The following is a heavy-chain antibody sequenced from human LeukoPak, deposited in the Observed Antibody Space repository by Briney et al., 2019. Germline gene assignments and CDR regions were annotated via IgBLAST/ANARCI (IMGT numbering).Heavy chain of an antibody. D-gene: IGHD1-26*01. J-gene: IGHJ4*02. CDR3: ARDSANVVGAKSIFDY. CDR1: GFTFSRYW. Sequence: PGGSLRLSCAASGFTFSRYWMSWVRQAPGKGLEWVANIKEDGGEKFHVDSVKGRFTISRDNAKNSLHLQMSSLRAEDTAVYYCARDSANVVGAKSIFDYWGRGALVTVSS. CDR2: IKEDGGEK. V-gene: IGHV3-7*01.